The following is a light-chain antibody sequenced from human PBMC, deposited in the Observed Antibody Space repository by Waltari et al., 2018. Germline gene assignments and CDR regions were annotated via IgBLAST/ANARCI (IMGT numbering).Light chain of an antibody. J-gene: IGLJ3*02. CDR1: SSDVGTYNY. CDR3: TSCTTSATWV. V-gene: IGLV2-14*01. Sequence: QSALTQPASVSGSPGQSITISCTGTSSDVGTYNYVSWYQHHPGKAPQLVIYGVTNRPSGVSNRFSGSKSGNTASLTISGLQAEDEADYHCTSCTTSATWVFGGGTKLTVL. CDR2: GVT.